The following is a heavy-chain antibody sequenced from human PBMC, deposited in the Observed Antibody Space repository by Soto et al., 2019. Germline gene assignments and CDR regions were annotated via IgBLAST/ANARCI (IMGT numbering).Heavy chain of an antibody. Sequence: PSETLSLTCAVSGSSISRGGYSWSWIRQQPGKGLEWIGYIYHSGSTYYNPSLKSRVTISEDTSKSQCSLKVNSMTAADTAVYYCARYRREAVAGYTLDNWGQGILVTVSS. V-gene: IGHV4-30-2*01. D-gene: IGHD6-13*01. CDR3: ARYRREAVAGYTLDN. CDR1: GSSISRGGYS. J-gene: IGHJ4*02. CDR2: IYHSGST.